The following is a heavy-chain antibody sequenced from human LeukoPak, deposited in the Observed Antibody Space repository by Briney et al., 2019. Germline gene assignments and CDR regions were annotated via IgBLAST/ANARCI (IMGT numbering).Heavy chain of an antibody. CDR3: ARAKRYCSSTSCYTGNWFDP. J-gene: IGHJ5*02. V-gene: IGHV4-38-2*02. CDR1: GYSISSGYY. D-gene: IGHD2-2*02. Sequence: PSETLSLTCTVSGYSISSGYYWGWIRPPPGKGLEWIGSIYHSGSTYYNPSLKSRVTISVDTSRNQLSLKLSSVTAADTAVYYCARAKRYCSSTSCYTGNWFDPWGQGTLVTVSS. CDR2: IYHSGST.